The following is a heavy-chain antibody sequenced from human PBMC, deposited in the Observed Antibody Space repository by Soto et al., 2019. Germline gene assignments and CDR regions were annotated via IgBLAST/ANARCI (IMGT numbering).Heavy chain of an antibody. CDR2: ISSSSSYI. V-gene: IGHV3-21*01. CDR3: ARERWLRSGFDY. D-gene: IGHD5-12*01. Sequence: GSLRLSCAASGFAFSSYSMSWVRQAPGKGLEWVSSISSSSSYIYYADSVKGRFTISRDNAKNSLYLQMNSLRAEDTAVYYCARERWLRSGFDYWGQGTLVTVSS. CDR1: GFAFSSYS. J-gene: IGHJ4*02.